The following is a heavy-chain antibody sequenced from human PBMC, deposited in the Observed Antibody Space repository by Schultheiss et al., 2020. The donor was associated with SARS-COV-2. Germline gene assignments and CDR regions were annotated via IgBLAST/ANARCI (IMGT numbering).Heavy chain of an antibody. J-gene: IGHJ4*02. Sequence: GGSLRLSCAASGFTFDDYAMHWVRQAPGKGLEWVSGISWNSGSIGYADSVKGRFTISRDNAKNSLYLQMNSLRAEDTALYYCAKAAGYEFRAEGDYWGQGTLVTVSS. D-gene: IGHD6-13*01. CDR1: GFTFDDYA. V-gene: IGHV3-9*01. CDR3: AKAAGYEFRAEGDY. CDR2: ISWNSGSI.